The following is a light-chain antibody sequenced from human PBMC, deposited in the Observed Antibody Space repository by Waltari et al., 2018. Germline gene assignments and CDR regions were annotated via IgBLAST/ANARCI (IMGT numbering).Light chain of an antibody. J-gene: IGLJ1*01. CDR3: CSYAGFGIYV. CDR1: SSDVGNYNL. V-gene: IGLV2-23*02. CDR2: EVT. Sequence: QSGLIQPASVSGSPGQSITISCTGTSSDVGNYNLVSWYQQYPGKAPKLMVYEVTKRASGVSDRFSGSKSGNTASLTIYGLQSEDEADYYCCSYAGFGIYVFGTGTKVTVL.